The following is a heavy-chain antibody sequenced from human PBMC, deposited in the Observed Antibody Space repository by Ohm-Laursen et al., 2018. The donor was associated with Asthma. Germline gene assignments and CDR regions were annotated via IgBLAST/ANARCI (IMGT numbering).Heavy chain of an antibody. J-gene: IGHJ4*02. CDR2: GGSYYDGGLK. D-gene: IGHD4-17*01. Sequence: SLRLSCSASGFTFSSYAMHWVRQAPGKGLEWVAVGGSYYDGGLKYYADSVKGRFTISRDNSKNTLYLQMNSLRAEDSAVYHCASDYGDTGLFDYWGQGTLVTVSS. CDR3: ASDYGDTGLFDY. CDR1: GFTFSSYA. V-gene: IGHV3-30-3*01.